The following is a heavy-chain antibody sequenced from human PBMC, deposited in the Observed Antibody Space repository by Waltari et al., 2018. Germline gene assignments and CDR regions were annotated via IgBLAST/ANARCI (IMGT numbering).Heavy chain of an antibody. CDR2: ISPIFGTA. V-gene: IGHV1-69*06. CDR3: ARVPYHHIRWFDP. J-gene: IGHJ5*02. CDR1: GYSFTSYW. D-gene: IGHD2-21*01. Sequence: VQLVQSGAEVKKPGESLKISCKGSGYSFTSYWIGWVRQMPGKGLEWMGGISPIFGTANDAQKFQGRVTITADKSTSTAYMELSSLRSEDTAVYYCARVPYHHIRWFDPWGQGTLVTVSS.